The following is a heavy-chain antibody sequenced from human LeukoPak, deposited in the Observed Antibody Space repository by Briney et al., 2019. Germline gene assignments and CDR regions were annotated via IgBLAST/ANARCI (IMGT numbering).Heavy chain of an antibody. CDR2: INPNSGGT. Sequence: ASVKVSCKASGYSFTSYGINWVRQAPGQGLEWMGWINPNSGGTNYAQKFQGRVTMTRDTSISTAYMELSRLRSDDTAVYYCARLRDDILTGYFDYWGQGTLVTVSS. V-gene: IGHV1-2*02. D-gene: IGHD3-9*01. J-gene: IGHJ4*02. CDR3: ARLRDDILTGYFDY. CDR1: GYSFTSYG.